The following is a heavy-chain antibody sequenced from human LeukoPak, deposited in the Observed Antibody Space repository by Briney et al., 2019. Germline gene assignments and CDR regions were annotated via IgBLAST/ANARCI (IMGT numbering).Heavy chain of an antibody. V-gene: IGHV1-18*01. D-gene: IGHD3-10*01. CDR3: ARDLVSLLYGPGIDY. CDR1: GYTFTNYG. J-gene: IGHJ4*02. Sequence: AAVKVSCKASGYTFTNYGISWVRQAPGQGLEWMGWISTYNAKTNSAQRFQGRFTMTADTSTDTAYMELRSLTSDDTAVFYCARDLVSLLYGPGIDYWGQGTQVTVSA. CDR2: ISTYNAKT.